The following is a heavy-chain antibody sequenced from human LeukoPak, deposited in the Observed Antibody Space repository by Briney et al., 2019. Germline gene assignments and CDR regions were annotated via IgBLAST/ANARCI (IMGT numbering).Heavy chain of an antibody. J-gene: IGHJ4*02. D-gene: IGHD5-18*01. CDR1: GGSIRNYF. Sequence: SETLSLTCTVSGGSIRNYFWNWIRQPPGKGLEWIGYIYHTGSSNYNPALKSRVTISVDTSKNQVSLKLSFVIAADTAMYCCARGYSYGTYSDYWGQGTLVTVSS. V-gene: IGHV4-59*01. CDR2: IYHTGSS. CDR3: ARGYSYGTYSDY.